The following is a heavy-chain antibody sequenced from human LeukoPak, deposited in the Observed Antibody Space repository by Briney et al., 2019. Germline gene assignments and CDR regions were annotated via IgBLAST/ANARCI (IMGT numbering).Heavy chain of an antibody. CDR2: IFYSGST. Sequence: SETLSLTCTVSGGSISTSNYYWGWIRQPPGKGLEWIGNIFYSGSTYYSPSLKSRVTISLDTSRNQFSLKLTSVTAADTAVYYCAKSNGYGLVGIWGQGTTVTVSS. J-gene: IGHJ3*02. D-gene: IGHD3-10*01. V-gene: IGHV4-39*07. CDR3: AKSNGYGLVGI. CDR1: GGSISTSNYY.